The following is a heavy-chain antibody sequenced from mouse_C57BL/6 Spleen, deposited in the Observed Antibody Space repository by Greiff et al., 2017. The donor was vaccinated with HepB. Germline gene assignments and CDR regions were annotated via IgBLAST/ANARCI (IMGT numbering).Heavy chain of an antibody. Sequence: VQLQQSGPELVKPGASVKISCKASGYAFSSSWMNWVKQRPGKGLEWIGRIYPGDGATNYNGKFKGKATLTADKSSSTAYMQLSSLTSEDSAVYFCERRITTVVAHWYFDVWGTGTTVTVSS. V-gene: IGHV1-82*01. CDR3: ERRITTVVAHWYFDV. CDR1: GYAFSSSW. CDR2: IYPGDGAT. J-gene: IGHJ1*03. D-gene: IGHD1-1*01.